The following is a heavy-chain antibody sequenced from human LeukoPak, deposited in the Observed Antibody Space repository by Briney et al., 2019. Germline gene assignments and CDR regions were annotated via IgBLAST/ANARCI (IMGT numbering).Heavy chain of an antibody. Sequence: QAGGSLKLSCAASGFIFSSYAMSWVRQAPGKGLQWASAISGSGGSTYYADSVKVRFTISRDNSKNTLYLQMNSLRAEDTAVYYCAKDPGYSYGYGYWGQGTLVTVSS. D-gene: IGHD5-18*01. V-gene: IGHV3-23*01. CDR3: AKDPGYSYGYGY. J-gene: IGHJ4*02. CDR2: ISGSGGST. CDR1: GFIFSSYA.